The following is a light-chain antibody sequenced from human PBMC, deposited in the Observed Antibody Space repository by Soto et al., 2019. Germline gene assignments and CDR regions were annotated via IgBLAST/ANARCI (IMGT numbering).Light chain of an antibody. V-gene: IGKV1D-13*01. CDR3: QQFNNNPHH. CDR2: DAS. Sequence: AIQLTQSPSSLSASVGDRVTITCRASQGISSALAWYQQKPGKAPKLLIYDASSLESGVPSRFSGSGSGTDFTLTISSLQPEDFATYYCQQFNNNPHHFGQGTRLEIK. J-gene: IGKJ5*01. CDR1: QGISSA.